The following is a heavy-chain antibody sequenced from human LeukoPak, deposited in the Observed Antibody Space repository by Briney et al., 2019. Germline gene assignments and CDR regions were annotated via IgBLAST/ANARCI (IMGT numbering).Heavy chain of an antibody. Sequence: GGSLRLSCAASGFTFSSYSMNWVRQAPGKGLEWVSSISSSSSSYIYYADSVKGRFTISRDNAKNSLYLQMNSLRAEDTAVYYCARDLLLTVRLGAFDIWGQGTMVTVSS. D-gene: IGHD3-16*01. J-gene: IGHJ3*02. CDR1: GFTFSSYS. CDR3: ARDLLLTVRLGAFDI. CDR2: ISSSSSSYI. V-gene: IGHV3-21*01.